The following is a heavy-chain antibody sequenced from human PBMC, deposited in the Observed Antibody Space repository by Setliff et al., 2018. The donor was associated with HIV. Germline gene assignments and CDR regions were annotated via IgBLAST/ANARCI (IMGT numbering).Heavy chain of an antibody. V-gene: IGHV4-4*02. J-gene: IGHJ6*03. Sequence: SETLSLTCAVPGGSISSSNWWSWVRQPPGKGLEWIGEIYHSGSTNYNPSLKSRVTISVDKSKNQFSLKLSSVTAADTAVYYCARGSAYSSGWYNDYYYMDVWGKGTTVTVSS. CDR3: ARGSAYSSGWYNDYYYMDV. D-gene: IGHD6-19*01. CDR1: GGSISSSNW. CDR2: IYHSGST.